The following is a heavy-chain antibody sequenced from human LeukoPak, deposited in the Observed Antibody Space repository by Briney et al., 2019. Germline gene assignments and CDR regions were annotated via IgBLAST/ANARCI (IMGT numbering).Heavy chain of an antibody. CDR2: IYHSGST. D-gene: IGHD2-15*01. CDR3: ARVGRVPGGFIVGDGYYFDY. CDR1: GDSISSSNW. V-gene: IGHV4-4*02. Sequence: PSETLSLTCAVSGDSISSSNWWSWVRQPPGKGLEWIGEIYHSGSTSYNPSLKSRVTISVDKSKNQFSLKLNSVTAADTAVYYCARVGRVPGGFIVGDGYYFDYWGQGTLVTVSS. J-gene: IGHJ4*02.